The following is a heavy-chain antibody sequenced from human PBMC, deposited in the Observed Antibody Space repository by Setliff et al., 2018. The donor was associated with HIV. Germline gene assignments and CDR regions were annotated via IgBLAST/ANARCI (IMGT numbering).Heavy chain of an antibody. CDR3: AREDTVTTAFDI. V-gene: IGHV4-38-2*02. J-gene: IGHJ3*02. D-gene: IGHD4-4*01. CDR2: IYHSGST. CDR1: GYSISSGYY. Sequence: LSLTCAVSGYSISSGYYWGWIRQPPGKGLEWIGSIYHSGSTYYNPSLKSRVTISVDTSKNQFSLKLSSVTAADTAVYYCAREDTVTTAFDIWGQGTMVTVSS.